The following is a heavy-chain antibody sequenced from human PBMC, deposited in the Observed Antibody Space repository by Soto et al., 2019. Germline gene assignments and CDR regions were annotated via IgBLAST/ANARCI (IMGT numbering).Heavy chain of an antibody. D-gene: IGHD3-22*01. Sequence: EVQLLESGGTVVQPGGSLRLSCAASGFTFSSYAMTWVRQGPGEGLEWVSAITGSGGYTNYADSVKGRFTISRDNSKNTLYLQMNSLRAMDTAVYYCAKVGNYYDSDVYWYFDVWGRGTLVTVSS. CDR1: GFTFSSYA. CDR3: AKVGNYYDSDVYWYFDV. J-gene: IGHJ2*01. CDR2: ITGSGGYT. V-gene: IGHV3-23*01.